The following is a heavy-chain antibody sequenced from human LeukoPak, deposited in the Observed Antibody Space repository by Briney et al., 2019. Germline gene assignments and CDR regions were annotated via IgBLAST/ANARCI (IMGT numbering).Heavy chain of an antibody. J-gene: IGHJ6*03. Sequence: ASVMVSCKTSGYTFSSYSMHWVRQAPGQGLEWMAIIDPSDGGRSYAQKFQGRVTMTSDTSASTVYMELRSLRSEDTAVRYCARGATDYFYMDVWGKGTTVSVSS. CDR2: IDPSDGGR. CDR3: ARGATDYFYMDV. V-gene: IGHV1-46*01. CDR1: GYTFSSYS.